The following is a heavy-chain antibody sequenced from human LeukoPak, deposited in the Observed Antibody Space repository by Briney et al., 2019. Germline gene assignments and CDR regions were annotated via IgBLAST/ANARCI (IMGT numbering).Heavy chain of an antibody. Sequence: ASVKVSCKASGYTFTGYYMHWVRQAPGHGLEWMGWINPNSGGTNYAQKFQGRVTMTRDTSISTAYMELSRLRSDDTAVYYCARSGNYYDSSGYLRGLDYWGQGTLVTVSS. J-gene: IGHJ4*02. CDR2: INPNSGGT. D-gene: IGHD3-22*01. CDR1: GYTFTGYY. V-gene: IGHV1-2*02. CDR3: ARSGNYYDSSGYLRGLDY.